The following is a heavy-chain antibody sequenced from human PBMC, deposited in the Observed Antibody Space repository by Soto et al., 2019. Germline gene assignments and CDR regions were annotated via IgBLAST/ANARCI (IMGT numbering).Heavy chain of an antibody. J-gene: IGHJ3*01. CDR1: GYTFINYF. Sequence: QAQLLQSGAEVKKPGASVKVSCKASGYTFINYFIHWVRQAPGQRLKWIGIVDPSRGSADYAQKFQGRVTMTTDVSTRTVFMDLSSLRSEDTAVYYCARPLIGNTVDLWGQGTTVIVSS. CDR3: ARPLIGNTVDL. CDR2: VDPSRGSA. D-gene: IGHD1-7*01. V-gene: IGHV1-46*01.